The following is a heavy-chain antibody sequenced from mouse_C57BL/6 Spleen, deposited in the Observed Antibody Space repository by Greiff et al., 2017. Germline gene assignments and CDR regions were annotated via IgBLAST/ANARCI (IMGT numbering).Heavy chain of an antibody. Sequence: EVKLMESGPGLVKPSQSLSLTCSVTGYSITSGYYWNWIRQFPGNKLEWMGYISYDGSNNYNPSLKNRISITRDTSKNQFFLKLNSVTTEDTATYYCARDLLFYAMDDWGQGTSVTVSS. J-gene: IGHJ4*01. CDR3: ARDLLFYAMDD. D-gene: IGHD1-1*01. V-gene: IGHV3-6*01. CDR1: GYSITSGYY. CDR2: ISYDGSN.